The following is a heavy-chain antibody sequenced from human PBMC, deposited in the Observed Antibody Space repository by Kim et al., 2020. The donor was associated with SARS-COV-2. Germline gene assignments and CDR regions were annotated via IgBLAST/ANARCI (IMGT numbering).Heavy chain of an antibody. V-gene: IGHV3-48*03. Sequence: GGSLRLSCAASGFTFSSYEMNWVRQAPGKGLEWVSYISSSGSTIYYADSVKGRFTISRDNAKNSLYLQMNSLRAEDTAVYYCARSLLWFGGAFDYWGQGTLVTVSS. CDR2: ISSSGSTI. D-gene: IGHD3-10*01. J-gene: IGHJ4*02. CDR1: GFTFSSYE. CDR3: ARSLLWFGGAFDY.